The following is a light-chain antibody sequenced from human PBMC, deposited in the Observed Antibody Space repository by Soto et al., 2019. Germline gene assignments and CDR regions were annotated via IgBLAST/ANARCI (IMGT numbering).Light chain of an antibody. CDR2: DAS. CDR3: QQYDNLPLI. V-gene: IGKV1-33*01. J-gene: IGKJ5*01. Sequence: IQMTQSPSSLSASVGDRVTITFQATQDIRKYLNWYQQKPGKAPKLLIYDASSLETGVPSRFSGSGSGTDFTLTISSLQPEDFATYYCQQYDNLPLIFGQGARLEIK. CDR1: QDIRKY.